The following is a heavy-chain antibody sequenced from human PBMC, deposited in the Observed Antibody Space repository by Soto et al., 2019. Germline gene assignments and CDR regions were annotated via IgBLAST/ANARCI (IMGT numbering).Heavy chain of an antibody. V-gene: IGHV4-4*09. J-gene: IGHJ6*02. CDR2: ICTGGTT. D-gene: IGHD4-4*01. CDR1: GASISSFC. CDR3: ARVGSKSFYYATDV. Sequence: QLQESGPGLVKPSETLSLTCTASGASISSFCWTWIRQPPGQGLEWIGYICTGGTTKYNPSLKSRVTMSVDTSKTQFSLKLTSVTAADTAVYYCARVGSKSFYYATDVWGQGTTVTVSS.